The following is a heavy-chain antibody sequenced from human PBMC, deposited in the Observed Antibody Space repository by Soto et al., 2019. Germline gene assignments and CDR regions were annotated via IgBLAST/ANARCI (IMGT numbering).Heavy chain of an antibody. V-gene: IGHV1-18*01. Sequence: GASVKVSCKASGYTFTSYGISWVRQAPGQGLEWMGWISAYNGNTNYAQKLQGRVTMTTDTSTSTAYMELRSLRFDDTAVYYCARVVTASDYKEYYYYYMDVWGKGTTVTVSS. CDR1: GYTFTSYG. CDR3: ARVVTASDYKEYYYYYMDV. CDR2: ISAYNGNT. D-gene: IGHD4-17*01. J-gene: IGHJ6*03.